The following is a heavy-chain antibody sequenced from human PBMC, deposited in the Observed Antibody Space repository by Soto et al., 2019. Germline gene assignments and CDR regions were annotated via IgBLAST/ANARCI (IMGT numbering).Heavy chain of an antibody. CDR3: ARDIPRAACYLDY. V-gene: IGHV3-7*01. D-gene: IGHD6-25*01. J-gene: IGHJ4*02. CDR2: INDDGTVK. Sequence: EVQLVESGGGLVQPGGSLRLSCAASGFTFSTYWMTWVRQAPGRGLEWVANINDDGTVKGYAHSVKGRIVITRDIATNTLNLKMNTLKAEDSSVYYCARDIPRAACYLDYWGQGTLVTVSS. CDR1: GFTFSTYW.